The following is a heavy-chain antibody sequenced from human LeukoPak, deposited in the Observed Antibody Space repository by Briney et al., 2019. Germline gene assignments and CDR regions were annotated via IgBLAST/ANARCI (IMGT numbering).Heavy chain of an antibody. CDR3: AKDLPSDY. CDR2: ITSSSSYI. J-gene: IGHJ4*02. V-gene: IGHV3-21*01. Sequence: GGSLRLSCAASGFTFSTYNMNWVRQAPGKGLEWVSSITSSSSYIYYADSVKGRFTISRDNAKNTLYLQMNSLRAEDTAVYYCAKDLPSDYWGQGTLVTVSS. CDR1: GFTFSTYN.